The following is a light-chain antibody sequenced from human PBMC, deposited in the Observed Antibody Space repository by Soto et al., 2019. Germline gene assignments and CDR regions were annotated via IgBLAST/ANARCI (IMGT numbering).Light chain of an antibody. J-gene: IGKJ4*01. V-gene: IGKV2-28*01. Sequence: DIVMTQSPLSLPVTPGEPASISCRSSQSLLHSNGYNYLDWYLQKPGQSPQLLIYLGSNRASGVPDRFSGSGLGKDFTLKISRVGAGDVGVFYWMQALQTPLLTWGGGPKVEIK. CDR2: LGS. CDR3: MQALQTPLLT. CDR1: QSLLHSNGYNY.